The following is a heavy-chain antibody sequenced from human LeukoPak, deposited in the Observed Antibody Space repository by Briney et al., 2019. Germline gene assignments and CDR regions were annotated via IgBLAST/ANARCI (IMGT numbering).Heavy chain of an antibody. D-gene: IGHD2-2*01. CDR3: ARCTASCYANAFDV. J-gene: IGHJ3*01. V-gene: IGHV3-23*01. Sequence: TGGSLRLSCAASGFTFSSYWMHWVRQAPGKGLEWVSAINGGGDATEYTDSVKGRFTISRDNSKNTLYLQMNSLRPEDTAVYYCARCTASCYANAFDVWGQGTLLTVSS. CDR1: GFTFSSYW. CDR2: INGGGDAT.